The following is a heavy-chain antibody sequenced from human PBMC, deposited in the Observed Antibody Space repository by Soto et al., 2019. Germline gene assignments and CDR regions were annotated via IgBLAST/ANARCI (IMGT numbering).Heavy chain of an antibody. J-gene: IGHJ4*02. CDR2: IYYSGST. CDR3: ARHNEDILTGYYIPREVYYFDY. Sequence: QLQLQESGPGLVKPSETLSLTCTVSGGSISSSSYYWGWIRQPPGKGLEWIGSIYYSGSTYYNPSLKSRVTISVDTSKNQFSLKLSSVTAADTAVYYCARHNEDILTGYYIPREVYYFDYWGQGTLVTVSS. D-gene: IGHD3-9*01. CDR1: GGSISSSSYY. V-gene: IGHV4-39*01.